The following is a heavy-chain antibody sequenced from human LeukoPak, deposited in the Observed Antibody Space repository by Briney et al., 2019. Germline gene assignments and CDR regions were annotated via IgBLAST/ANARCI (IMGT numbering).Heavy chain of an antibody. Sequence: TGGSLRLSCAASGFTFSSYAMHWVRQAPGKGLEWVAVISYDGNKKYYADSVKGRFTISRDSSKNTLYLQMNSLRAEDTAVYYCARAGGSYGRGRKASYYFDYWGQGTLVTVSS. V-gene: IGHV3-30-3*01. CDR2: ISYDGNKK. J-gene: IGHJ4*02. D-gene: IGHD3-10*01. CDR3: ARAGGSYGRGRKASYYFDY. CDR1: GFTFSSYA.